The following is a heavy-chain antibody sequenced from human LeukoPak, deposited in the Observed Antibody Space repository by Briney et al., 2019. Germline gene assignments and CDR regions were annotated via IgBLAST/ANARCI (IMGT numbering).Heavy chain of an antibody. Sequence: PSETLSLTCTVSGGSISTTSYYWSWIRQPAGKGLEWIGRIYTSGSTDYNPSLKSRLTISLDTSENQFSLKLSSVTAADTAVYYCARLPLSGYSGSYFDYWGQGTLVTVSS. CDR3: ARLPLSGYSGSYFDY. V-gene: IGHV4-61*02. J-gene: IGHJ4*02. CDR2: IYTSGST. D-gene: IGHD1-26*01. CDR1: GGSISTTSYY.